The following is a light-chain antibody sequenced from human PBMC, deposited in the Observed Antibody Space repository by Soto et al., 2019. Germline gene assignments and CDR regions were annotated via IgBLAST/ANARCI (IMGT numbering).Light chain of an antibody. CDR1: SSNIGTNY. V-gene: IGLV1-47*01. J-gene: IGLJ3*02. CDR3: ASWDESLSGVV. Sequence: QSVLTQSPSASGTPGQTVTISCSGSSSNIGTNYVFWYQHVPGTAPKLLLYKNNQRPSGVPGRFSGSKSGTSASLAISGLRSEDEAHYSCASWDESLSGVVFGGGTKLTVL. CDR2: KNN.